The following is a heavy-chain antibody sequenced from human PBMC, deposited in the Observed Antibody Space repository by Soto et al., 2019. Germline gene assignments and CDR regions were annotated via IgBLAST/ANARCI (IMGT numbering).Heavy chain of an antibody. Sequence: EVQLLESGGGLVQPGGSLRLSCAASGFTFSSYAMSWVRQAPGKGLEWVSAISGSGGSTYYADSVKGRFTISRDNSKNTLYLQMNSVRAEDTAGYYCAKFTVTTGYYYYGMDVWGQGTKVTVSS. CDR2: ISGSGGST. D-gene: IGHD4-17*01. CDR3: AKFTVTTGYYYYGMDV. J-gene: IGHJ6*02. CDR1: GFTFSSYA. V-gene: IGHV3-23*01.